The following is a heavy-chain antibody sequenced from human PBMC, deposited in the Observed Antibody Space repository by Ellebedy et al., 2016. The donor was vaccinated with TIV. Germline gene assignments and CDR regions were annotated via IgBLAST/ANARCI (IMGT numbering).Heavy chain of an antibody. D-gene: IGHD3-22*01. Sequence: SVKVSCKASGGTFSTYAISWVRQAPGQGLEWMGGIIPIFGTTNYAQKFQGRVTITADESTSTAYMELSSLRSEDTAVYYCAREGHFYESSGHYKPWYFDLWGRGTLVTVSS. CDR3: AREGHFYESSGHYKPWYFDL. V-gene: IGHV1-69*13. J-gene: IGHJ2*01. CDR2: IIPIFGTT. CDR1: GGTFSTYA.